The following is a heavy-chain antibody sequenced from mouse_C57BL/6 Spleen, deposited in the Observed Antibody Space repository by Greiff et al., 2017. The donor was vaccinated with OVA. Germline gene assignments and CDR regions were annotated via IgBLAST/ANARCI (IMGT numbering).Heavy chain of an antibody. CDR3: ARRTYYSNYFDY. J-gene: IGHJ2*01. CDR1: GYTFTDYY. V-gene: IGHV1-76*01. D-gene: IGHD2-5*01. CDR2: IYPGSGNT. Sequence: VQLQESGAELVRPGASVKLSCKASGYTFTDYYINWVKQRPGQGLEWIARIYPGSGNTYYNEKFKGKATLTAVKSSSTAYMQLSSLTSEDSAVYFCARRTYYSNYFDYWGQGTTLTVSS.